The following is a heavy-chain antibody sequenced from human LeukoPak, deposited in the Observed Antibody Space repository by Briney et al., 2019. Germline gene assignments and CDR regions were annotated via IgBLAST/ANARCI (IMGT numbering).Heavy chain of an antibody. CDR1: GFTFSSYA. J-gene: IGHJ5*02. CDR3: ARGGFYTDWFDP. D-gene: IGHD3-16*01. V-gene: IGHV3-64D*06. CDR2: ISSNGGST. Sequence: PGGSLRLSCSASGFTFSSYAMHWVRQAPGKGLEYVSAISSNGGSTYYADSVKGRFTISRDNSKNTLYLQMSSLRAEDTAVYYCARGGFYTDWFDPWGQGTLVTVSS.